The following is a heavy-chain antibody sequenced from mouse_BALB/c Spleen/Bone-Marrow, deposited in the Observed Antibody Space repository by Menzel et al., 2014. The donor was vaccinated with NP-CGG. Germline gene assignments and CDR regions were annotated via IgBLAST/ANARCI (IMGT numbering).Heavy chain of an antibody. CDR2: IYPGDGDT. J-gene: IGHJ2*01. CDR3: ARGGISVDY. Sequence: QVQLQQPGAGLVRPGSSVKISCKSSGYVFSTYWINWVKQRPGQGLEWIGQIYPGDGDTDFNGKFKDEATLTADESSNTAYMQLSSLTSEDSAVYFCARGGISVDYWGQGTTLTVSS. V-gene: IGHV1-80*01. CDR1: GYVFSTYW.